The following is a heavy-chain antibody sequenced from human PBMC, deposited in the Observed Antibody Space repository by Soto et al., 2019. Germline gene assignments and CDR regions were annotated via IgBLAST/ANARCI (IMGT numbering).Heavy chain of an antibody. J-gene: IGHJ6*02. D-gene: IGHD3-22*01. CDR3: ARNTYYYDSSSYYRHYYYYYGMDV. Sequence: SVKVSCKASGGTFSSYAISWVRQAPGQGLEWMGGIIPIFGTANYAQKFQGRVTITADESTSTAYMELSSLRSEDTAVYYCARNTYYYDSSSYYRHYYYYYGMDVWGQGTTVTVSS. CDR1: GGTFSSYA. CDR2: IIPIFGTA. V-gene: IGHV1-69*13.